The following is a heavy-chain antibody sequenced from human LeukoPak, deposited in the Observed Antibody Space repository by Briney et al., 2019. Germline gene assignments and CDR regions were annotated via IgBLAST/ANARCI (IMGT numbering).Heavy chain of an antibody. CDR1: GFTFSSYG. CDR3: ARDSWSGYYPDAFDI. J-gene: IGHJ3*02. CDR2: ISYDGSNK. D-gene: IGHD3-3*01. V-gene: IGHV3-30*03. Sequence: GGSLRLSCAASGFTFSSYGMHWVRQAPGKGLEWVAVISYDGSNKYYADSVKGRFTISRDNAKNSLYLQMNSLRAEDTAVYYCARDSWSGYYPDAFDIWGQGTMVTVSS.